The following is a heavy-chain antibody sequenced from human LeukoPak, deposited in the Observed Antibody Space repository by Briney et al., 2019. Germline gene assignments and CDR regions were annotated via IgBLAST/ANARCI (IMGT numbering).Heavy chain of an antibody. V-gene: IGHV1-69*02. CDR2: IIPVVDLI. J-gene: IGHJ4*02. Sequence: SVKVSCKASGGPLSSYPFNWVRQAPGQGLEWMGRIIPVVDLINYAQRFQGRVTMTADKSPNTAYMELSSLKSDDTAVYYCASLTPTKGYWGQGTLVTVSS. CDR1: GGPLSSYP. D-gene: IGHD4-23*01. CDR3: ASLTPTKGY.